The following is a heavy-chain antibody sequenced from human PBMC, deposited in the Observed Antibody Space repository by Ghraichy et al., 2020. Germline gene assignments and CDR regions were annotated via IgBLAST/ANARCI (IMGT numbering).Heavy chain of an antibody. J-gene: IGHJ4*02. Sequence: SETLSLTCTVDGASISRNYWSWIRQAAGKGLEWIGRLYASGMPNYNPSLKSLVTMSIDTSKNQFSLKLSSVTAADTAVYYCARGDFWTGYFGYWGQGTLVTVSS. D-gene: IGHD3/OR15-3a*01. V-gene: IGHV4-4*07. CDR1: GASISRNY. CDR3: ARGDFWTGYFGY. CDR2: LYASGMP.